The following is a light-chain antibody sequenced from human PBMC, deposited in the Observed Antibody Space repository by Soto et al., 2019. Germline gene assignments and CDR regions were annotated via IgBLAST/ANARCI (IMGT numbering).Light chain of an antibody. CDR2: TAS. V-gene: IGKV1-39*01. CDR1: ESIRAY. Sequence: DIQMTQSPSSLSASVGGRVTITCRASESIRAYLNWYQQKPGKAPNLLIYTASALYTGVPSRFRGAGSDTDFSLSISTLQPDDVATYYCQQSYRAPYSFCQGTKVDIK. CDR3: QQSYRAPYS. J-gene: IGKJ2*03.